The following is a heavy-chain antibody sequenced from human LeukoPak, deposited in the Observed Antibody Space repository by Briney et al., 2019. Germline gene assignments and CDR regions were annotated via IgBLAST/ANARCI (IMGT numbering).Heavy chain of an antibody. CDR1: GDSVSNKDAA. V-gene: IGHV6-1*01. J-gene: IGHJ4*02. D-gene: IGHD2-15*01. Sequence: SQTLSLTCAISGDSVSNKDAAWSWIRQSPSRGLERLGRTYYRSKWSNDYAVSVRSRITISPDTSKNQFSLQLRSVTPDDTAVYYCARQLAGYVDYWGQGSRVTVSS. CDR3: ARQLAGYVDY. CDR2: TYYRSKWSN.